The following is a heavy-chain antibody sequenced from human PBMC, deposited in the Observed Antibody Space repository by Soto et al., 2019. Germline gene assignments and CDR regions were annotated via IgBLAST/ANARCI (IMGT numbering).Heavy chain of an antibody. CDR2: ITYDGSKK. Sequence: QVQLVESGGGVAQPGRSLRLSCAASGFTFTTFGIHWVRQAPGKGLECVAVITYDGSKKYSDSVKGRFTISRHTSEHVFYLQMNSLRTDDTAGYYCGKGPENWDDSNWYDPWGQGTLVTVSS. J-gene: IGHJ5*02. D-gene: IGHD3-16*01. V-gene: IGHV3-30*18. CDR3: GKGPENWDDSNWYDP. CDR1: GFTFTTFG.